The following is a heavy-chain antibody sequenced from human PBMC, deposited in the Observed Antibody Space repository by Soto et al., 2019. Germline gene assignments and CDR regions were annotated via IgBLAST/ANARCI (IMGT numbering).Heavy chain of an antibody. CDR3: VRYPPSAGGSYRHAY. CDR1: GFTFSSYW. CDR2: ISSGGSIT. D-gene: IGHD3-16*02. V-gene: IGHV3-74*01. Sequence: GSLRLSCAASGFTFSSYWMHWVRQVPGKGLVWVSRISSGGSITNYADSVKGRFSISRDNAKNTLYLQMNSLRAEDTAVYYCVRYPPSAGGSYRHAYWGQGALVTVSS. J-gene: IGHJ4*02.